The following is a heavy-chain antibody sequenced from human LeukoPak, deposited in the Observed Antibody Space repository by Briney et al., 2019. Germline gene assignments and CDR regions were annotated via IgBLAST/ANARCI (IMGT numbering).Heavy chain of an antibody. CDR1: GGSFSGYY. D-gene: IGHD5-12*01. CDR2: INHSGST. CDR3: ASFGYSGGY. V-gene: IGHV4-34*01. J-gene: IGHJ4*02. Sequence: PSETLSLTCAVYGGSFSGYYWSWIRQLPGKGLEWIGEINHSGSTNYNPSLKSRVTISVDTSKNQFSLKLSSVTAADTAVYYCASFGYSGGYWGQGTLVTVSS.